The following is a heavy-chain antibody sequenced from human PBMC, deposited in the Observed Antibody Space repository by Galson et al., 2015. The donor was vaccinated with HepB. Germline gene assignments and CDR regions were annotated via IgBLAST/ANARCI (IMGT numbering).Heavy chain of an antibody. D-gene: IGHD5-24*01. V-gene: IGHV1-18*04. Sequence: SVKASCKASGYTFTSYGISWVRQAPGQGLEWMGWISAYNGNTNYAQKLQGRVTMTTDTSTSTAYMELRSLRSDDTAVYYCARDNDGLGTLDYWGQGTLVTVSS. J-gene: IGHJ4*02. CDR1: GYTFTSYG. CDR3: ARDNDGLGTLDY. CDR2: ISAYNGNT.